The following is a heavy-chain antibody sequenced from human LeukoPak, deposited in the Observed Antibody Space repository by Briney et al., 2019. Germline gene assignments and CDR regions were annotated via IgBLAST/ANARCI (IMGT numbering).Heavy chain of an antibody. D-gene: IGHD2-2*02. CDR3: ARASRYCSSTSCYMLNWFDP. CDR2: IDPSGGST. CDR1: GYTFTSYF. V-gene: IGHV1-46*01. J-gene: IGHJ5*02. Sequence: ASVKVSFKASGYTFTSYFMHWVRQAPGQGLEWMGIIDPSGGSTSYAQKFQGRVTMTRDTSTSTAYMELRSLRSDDTAVYYCARASRYCSSTSCYMLNWFDPWGQGTLVTVSS.